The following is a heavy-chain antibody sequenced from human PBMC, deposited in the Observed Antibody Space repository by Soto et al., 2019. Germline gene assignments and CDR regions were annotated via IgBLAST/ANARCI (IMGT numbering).Heavy chain of an antibody. CDR2: IIPIFGTA. D-gene: IGHD3-10*01. CDR1: GGTFSSYA. CDR3: ARGEPSMVRGVISYYYGMDV. J-gene: IGHJ6*02. Sequence: LVKVSCKASGGTFSSYAISWVRQAPGQGLEWMGGIIPIFGTANYAQKFQGRVTITADESTSTAYMELSSLRSEDTAVYYCARGEPSMVRGVISYYYGMDVWGQGTTVTVSS. V-gene: IGHV1-69*13.